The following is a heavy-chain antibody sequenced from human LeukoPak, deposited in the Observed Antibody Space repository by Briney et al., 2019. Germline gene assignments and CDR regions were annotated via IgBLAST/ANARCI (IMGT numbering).Heavy chain of an antibody. Sequence: SETLSLTCTVSGDSISSYYWSWIRQPPGKGLELIAYIYYIGSTTYNPSLKSRVTISVDTSKNQFSLKLSSVTAADTAVYYCARDFQYYYDLWGQGTLVTVSS. D-gene: IGHD4-11*01. CDR2: IYYIGST. J-gene: IGHJ4*02. CDR1: GDSISSYY. CDR3: ARDFQYYYDL. V-gene: IGHV4-59*01.